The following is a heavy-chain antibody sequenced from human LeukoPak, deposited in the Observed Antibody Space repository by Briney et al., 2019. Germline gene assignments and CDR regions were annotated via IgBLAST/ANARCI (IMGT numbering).Heavy chain of an antibody. CDR3: AEDSGSYLNHDAFDI. Sequence: QPGGSLRLSCAASGFTFSSYAMHWVRQAPGKGLEWVAVISYDGSNKYYADSVKGRFTISRDNSKNTLYLQMNSLRAEDTAVYYCAEDSGSYLNHDAFDIWGQGTMVTVSS. V-gene: IGHV3-30-3*01. D-gene: IGHD1-26*01. CDR2: ISYDGSNK. J-gene: IGHJ3*02. CDR1: GFTFSSYA.